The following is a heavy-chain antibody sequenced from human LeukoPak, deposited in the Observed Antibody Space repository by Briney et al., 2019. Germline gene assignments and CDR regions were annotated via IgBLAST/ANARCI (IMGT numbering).Heavy chain of an antibody. D-gene: IGHD6-19*01. CDR1: GGSISSSSYY. V-gene: IGHV4-39*07. J-gene: IGHJ4*02. CDR2: IYYSGST. Sequence: PSETLSLTCTVSGGSISSSSYYWGWIRQPPGKGLEWIGSIYYSGSTYYNPSLKSRVTISVDTSKNQFSLKLSSVTAADTAVYYCARDPGIAVAGRAYWGQGTLVTVSS. CDR3: ARDPGIAVAGRAY.